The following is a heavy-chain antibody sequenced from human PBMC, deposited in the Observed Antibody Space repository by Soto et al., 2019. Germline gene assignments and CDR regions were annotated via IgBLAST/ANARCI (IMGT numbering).Heavy chain of an antibody. CDR1: GFTFSSYG. CDR3: AKDRGVRGGSLDS. V-gene: IGHV3-30*18. D-gene: IGHD3-10*01. J-gene: IGHJ4*02. Sequence: QVQLVESGGGVVQPGRSLRLSCAASGFTFSSYGMHWLRQAPGKGLEWVAVISYDGSKRDYVDSVKGRFTISRDNPKNTLYLQMNSLRVEDTAVYFCAKDRGVRGGSLDSWGQGTLVTVSS. CDR2: ISYDGSKR.